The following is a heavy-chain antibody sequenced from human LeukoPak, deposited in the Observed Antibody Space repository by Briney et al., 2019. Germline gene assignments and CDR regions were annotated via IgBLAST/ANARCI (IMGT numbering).Heavy chain of an antibody. V-gene: IGHV3-30*02. J-gene: IGHJ4*02. CDR2: IRYDGSNK. Sequence: GGSLRLSCAASGFTFSSDGMHWVRQAPGKWLEWVAFIRYDGSNKYYADSVKGRFTISRDNSKNTLYLQMNSLRAEDTAVYYCAKGYDSSGYNFDYWGQGPLVTVSS. CDR3: AKGYDSSGYNFDY. D-gene: IGHD3-22*01. CDR1: GFTFSSDG.